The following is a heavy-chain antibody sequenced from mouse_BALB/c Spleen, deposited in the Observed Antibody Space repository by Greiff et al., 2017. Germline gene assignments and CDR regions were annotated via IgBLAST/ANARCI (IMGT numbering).Heavy chain of an antibody. CDR1: GFNIKDTY. V-gene: IGHV14-3*02. D-gene: IGHD1-1*01. Sequence: EVQLQQSGAELVKPGASVKLSCTASGFNIKDTYMHWVKQRPEQGLEWIGRIDPANGNTKYDPKFQGKATITADTSSNTAYLQLSSLTSEDTAVYYCATSTDPSRYFDVWGAGTTVTGSS. CDR3: ATSTDPSRYFDV. J-gene: IGHJ1*01. CDR2: IDPANGNT.